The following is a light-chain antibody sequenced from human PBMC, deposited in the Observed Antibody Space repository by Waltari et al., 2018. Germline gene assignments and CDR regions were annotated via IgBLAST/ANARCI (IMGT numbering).Light chain of an antibody. CDR1: QAINIW. CDR2: RAS. V-gene: IGKV1-5*03. J-gene: IGKJ1*01. CDR3: QQYNSDSGT. Sequence: IQMTQSPSPLSASVGDRFTIHFRASQAINIWLAWYQQKPGKAPKLLIYRASSLESGVPSRFSGSGSVTEFTLTISSLQADDVATYYCQQYNSDSGTFGQGTKVEIK.